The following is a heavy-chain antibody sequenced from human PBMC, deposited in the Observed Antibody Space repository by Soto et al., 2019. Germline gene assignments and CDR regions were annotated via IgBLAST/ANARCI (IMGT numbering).Heavy chain of an antibody. J-gene: IGHJ4*02. CDR3: ATLARTNPFYYFDY. V-gene: IGHV4-31*03. Sequence: QVQLQESGPGLVKPSQTLSLTCNVSGVSISSGGYYWTWIRQFPGKGLEWIGYMYYSGITYYNSSFKSRATIAADTSKNQFSLKLNSVTAADTAVYYCATLARTNPFYYFDYWGQGSLVTVSS. CDR1: GVSISSGGYY. CDR2: MYYSGIT.